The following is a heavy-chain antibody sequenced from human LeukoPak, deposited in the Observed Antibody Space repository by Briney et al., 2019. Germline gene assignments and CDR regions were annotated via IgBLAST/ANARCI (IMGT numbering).Heavy chain of an antibody. CDR1: GYTFTGYY. Sequence: ASVKVSCKASGYTFTGYYMHWVRQAPGQGLEWMGWINPNSGGTNYAQKFQGRVTMTRDTSISTAYMELSRLRSDDTAVYYCARTYYVWGSYRLDYWGQGTLVTVSS. J-gene: IGHJ4*02. CDR2: INPNSGGT. D-gene: IGHD3-16*02. CDR3: ARTYYVWGSYRLDY. V-gene: IGHV1-2*02.